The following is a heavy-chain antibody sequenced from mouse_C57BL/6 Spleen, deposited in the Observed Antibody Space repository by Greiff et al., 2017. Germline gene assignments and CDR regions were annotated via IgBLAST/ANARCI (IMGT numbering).Heavy chain of an antibody. CDR3: AREGNYYGSSYALYYYAMDY. CDR1: GYTFTDYN. V-gene: IGHV1-22*01. Sequence: EVQLQQSGPELVKPGASVKMSCKASGYTFTDYNMHWVKQSHGKSLEWIGYINPNNGGTSYNLKFKGKATLTVNKSSSTAYVELRSLTSEDSAVYYCAREGNYYGSSYALYYYAMDYWGQGTSVTVSS. D-gene: IGHD1-1*01. J-gene: IGHJ4*01. CDR2: INPNNGGT.